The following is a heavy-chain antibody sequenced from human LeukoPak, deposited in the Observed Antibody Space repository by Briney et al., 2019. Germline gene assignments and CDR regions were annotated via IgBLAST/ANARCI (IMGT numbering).Heavy chain of an antibody. D-gene: IGHD2-8*01. CDR2: TYYRSKWNT. J-gene: IGHJ4*02. CDR1: GDSLSNNNVA. Sequence: SQTLSLTCAISGDSLSNNNVAWNWIRQSPSRGLEWLGRTYYRSKWNTDYAVSVKSRITINSDTSKNQFSLQLNSVTPEDTAVYYCARGCYGSFDYWDQGTLVTVSS. V-gene: IGHV6-1*01. CDR3: ARGCYGSFDY.